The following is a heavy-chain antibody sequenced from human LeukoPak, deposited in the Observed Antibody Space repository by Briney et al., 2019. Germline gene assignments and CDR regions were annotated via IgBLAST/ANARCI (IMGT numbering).Heavy chain of an antibody. V-gene: IGHV1-18*01. Sequence: ASVKVSCKASGYTFTSYGISWVRQAPGQGLEWMGWISAYNGNTNYAQKLQGRVTLTTDKSPSTAYMELRSLRSDDTAVYYCARDRLTLLSFGEALGNYYYYGMDVWGQGTTVTVSS. D-gene: IGHD3-10*01. CDR2: ISAYNGNT. CDR3: ARDRLTLLSFGEALGNYYYYGMDV. CDR1: GYTFTSYG. J-gene: IGHJ6*02.